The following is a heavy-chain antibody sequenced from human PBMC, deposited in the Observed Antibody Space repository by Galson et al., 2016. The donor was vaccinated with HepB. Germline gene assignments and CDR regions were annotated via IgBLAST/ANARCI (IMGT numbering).Heavy chain of an antibody. J-gene: IGHJ4*02. CDR3: AGDKRNRGSLDS. D-gene: IGHD2/OR15-2a*01. Sequence: SLRLSCAASGFTFSSYAMSWVRQAPGKGLEWVSAISGSGDTAFYTDSVKGRFTISRDNSRNTLYLQMNSLRAEDTAIYFCAGDKRNRGSLDSWGQGTLVTVSS. V-gene: IGHV3-23*01. CDR2: ISGSGDTA. CDR1: GFTFSSYA.